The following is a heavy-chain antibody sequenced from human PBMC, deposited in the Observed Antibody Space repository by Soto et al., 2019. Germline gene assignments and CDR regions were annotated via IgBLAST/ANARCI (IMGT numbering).Heavy chain of an antibody. CDR1: GFTFSSYS. J-gene: IGHJ4*02. D-gene: IGHD6-6*01. V-gene: IGHV3-48*02. CDR3: ARDQSIAACPTYFDY. Sequence: GGSLRLSCAASGFTFSSYSMNWVRQAPGKGLEWVSYISNSSSTIYYADSVKGRFTTSRDNAKHSLYLQMNSLRDEDTAVYYGARDQSIAACPTYFDYWGQGTLVTVSS. CDR2: ISNSSSTI.